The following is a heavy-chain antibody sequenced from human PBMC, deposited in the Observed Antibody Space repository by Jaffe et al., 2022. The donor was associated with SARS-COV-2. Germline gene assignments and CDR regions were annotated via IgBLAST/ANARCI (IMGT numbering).Heavy chain of an antibody. CDR2: ISSSGSTI. CDR1: GFTFSDYY. V-gene: IGHV3-11*01. D-gene: IGHD2-2*01. CDR3: ARAAPGDCSSTSCYLYYYYGMDV. Sequence: QVQLVESGGGLVKPGGSLRLSCAASGFTFSDYYMSWIRQAPGKGLEWVSYISSSGSTIYYADSVKGRFTISRDNAKNSLYLQMNSLRAEDTAVYYCARAAPGDCSSTSCYLYYYYGMDVWGQGTTVTVSS. J-gene: IGHJ6*02.